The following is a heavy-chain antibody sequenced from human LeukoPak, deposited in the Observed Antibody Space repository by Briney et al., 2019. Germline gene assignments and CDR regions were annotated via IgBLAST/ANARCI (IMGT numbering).Heavy chain of an antibody. CDR3: ARDRVFADFDY. Sequence: GASVKVSCKASGYTFTSYYIHWVRQAPGQGLEWVGWINPNSSDTKYTQNFQGRVTMTRDTSISTAYMELSRLKSDDTAMYYCARDRVFADFDYWGQGTLVTVSS. D-gene: IGHD2-21*01. J-gene: IGHJ4*02. CDR2: INPNSSDT. CDR1: GYTFTSYY. V-gene: IGHV1-2*02.